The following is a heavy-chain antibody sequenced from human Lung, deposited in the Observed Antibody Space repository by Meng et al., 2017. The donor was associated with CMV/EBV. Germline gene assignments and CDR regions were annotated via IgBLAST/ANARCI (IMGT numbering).Heavy chain of an antibody. Sequence: GESXKISCAASGFTFDDYGMSWVRQAPGKGLEWVSGINWNGGSTGYADSVKGRFTISRDNAKNSLYLQMNSLRAEDTALYYCARDRDPAGDAFDIWGQGTMVTVS. CDR2: INWNGGST. D-gene: IGHD2-2*01. V-gene: IGHV3-20*04. CDR3: ARDRDPAGDAFDI. J-gene: IGHJ3*02. CDR1: GFTFDDYG.